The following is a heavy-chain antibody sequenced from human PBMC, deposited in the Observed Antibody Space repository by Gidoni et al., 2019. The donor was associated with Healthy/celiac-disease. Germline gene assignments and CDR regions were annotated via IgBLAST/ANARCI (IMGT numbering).Heavy chain of an antibody. CDR1: GFTFGDSA. CDR3: TTRRDGYKGYFDY. D-gene: IGHD5-12*01. Sequence: EVQLVESGGGLVQPGRSLRLSCTASGFTFGDSAMSWFRQAPGKGLEWVGFIRSKAYGGTTEYAASVKGRFTISRDDSKSIAYLQMNSLKTEDTAVYYCTTRRDGYKGYFDYWGQGTLVTVSS. J-gene: IGHJ4*02. CDR2: IRSKAYGGTT. V-gene: IGHV3-49*03.